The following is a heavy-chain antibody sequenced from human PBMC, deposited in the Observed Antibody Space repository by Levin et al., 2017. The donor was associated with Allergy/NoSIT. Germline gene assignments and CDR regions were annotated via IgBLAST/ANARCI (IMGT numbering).Heavy chain of an antibody. J-gene: IGHJ4*02. CDR1: GFTFRNHA. D-gene: IGHD4-17*01. CDR3: AKVQDYGDTLHFDY. V-gene: IGHV3-23*01. Sequence: GESLKISCAASGFTFRNHAMNWVRQAPGKGLEWVSAITTSGATTHYADSVKGRFTISRDNSKHTLSLQMNSLRAEDTAFYYCAKVQDYGDTLHFDYCGQGTLVTVSS. CDR2: ITTSGATT.